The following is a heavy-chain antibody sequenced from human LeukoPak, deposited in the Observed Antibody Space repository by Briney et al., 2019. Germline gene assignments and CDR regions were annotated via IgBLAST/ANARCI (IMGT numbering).Heavy chain of an antibody. D-gene: IGHD3-10*01. V-gene: IGHV4-30-2*01. CDR1: GYAITSGGFS. J-gene: IGHJ5*01. CDR3: ARSRQASGLFNS. CDR2: IYDRGPA. Sequence: SQTLSLTCTVSGYAITSGGFSWNWIRQPPGKGLEWIGCIYDRGPAYYNPSLKSRFTISVDGPKNQFFLNVTSLTAADTAVYYCARSRQASGLFNSWGQGTLVVVSS.